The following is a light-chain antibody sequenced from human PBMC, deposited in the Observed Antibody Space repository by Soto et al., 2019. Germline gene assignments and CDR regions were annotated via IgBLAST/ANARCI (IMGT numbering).Light chain of an antibody. Sequence: QSALAQPRSVSGSPGQSVTISCTGTSSDVGGYNFVSWYQQYPGKAPKLLICDVSDRPSGVPDRFSGSKSGNTASLTISGLQAEDEADYYCCSYSANYISVIFGGGTKLTVL. J-gene: IGLJ2*01. CDR3: CSYSANYISVI. CDR2: DVS. V-gene: IGLV2-11*01. CDR1: SSDVGGYNF.